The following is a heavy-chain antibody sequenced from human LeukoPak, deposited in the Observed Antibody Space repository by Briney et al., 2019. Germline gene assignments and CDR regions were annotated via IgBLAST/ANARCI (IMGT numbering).Heavy chain of an antibody. CDR1: GFTSSNYA. CDR3: ARGRSGSHHFDS. J-gene: IGHJ4*02. Sequence: GGSLRLSCAASGFTSSNYAMHWVRQAPGKGLEWVAIISYDGSNKYYADSVKGRFTISRDNSKNTLYLQMNSLRADDTAVYYCARGRSGSHHFDSWGQGTLVTVPS. D-gene: IGHD3-10*01. V-gene: IGHV3-30*04. CDR2: ISYDGSNK.